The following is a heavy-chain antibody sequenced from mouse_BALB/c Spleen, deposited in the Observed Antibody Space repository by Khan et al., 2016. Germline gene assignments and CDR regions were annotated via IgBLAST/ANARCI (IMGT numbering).Heavy chain of an antibody. CDR2: INTYSGES. J-gene: IGHJ1*01. CDR1: GYTFTNYG. CDR3: ARYRYYYGSSRYFDV. D-gene: IGHD1-1*01. V-gene: IGHV9-3-1*01. Sequence: QIQLVQSGPELKKPGKTVKISCKASGYTFTNYGMNGVKQAPGKGLKWMGWINTYSGESTYADDFKGRFAFSLETSANTAYLQINNLKNEDTATYFGARYRYYYGSSRYFDVWGAGTTVTVSS.